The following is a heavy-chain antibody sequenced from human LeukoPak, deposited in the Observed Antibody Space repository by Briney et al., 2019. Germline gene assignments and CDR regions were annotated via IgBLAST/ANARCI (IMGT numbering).Heavy chain of an antibody. CDR1: GFTFSDYY. J-gene: IGHJ6*03. CDR2: ISSSSSTI. Sequence: GGSLRLSCAASGFTFSDYYMSWIRQAPGKGLEWVSYISSSSSTIYYADSVKGRFTISRDNAKNSLYLQMNSLRAEDTAVYYCAGNPPYYYYMDVWGKGTTVTVSS. V-gene: IGHV3-11*04. D-gene: IGHD1-14*01. CDR3: AGNPPYYYYMDV.